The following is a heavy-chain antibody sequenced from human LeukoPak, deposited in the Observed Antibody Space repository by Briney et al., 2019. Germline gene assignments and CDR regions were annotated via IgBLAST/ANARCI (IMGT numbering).Heavy chain of an antibody. Sequence: GGSLRLSCAASGFTFRNYSMNGVRQAPGKGLEWVSSIRTRSSYRYYADSVMGRFTIYRDNAKNSVFLQMNSLRVEDTAVYYCARLIEAGRGDYRGQGTLVTVSS. CDR2: IRTRSSYR. CDR1: GFTFRNYS. D-gene: IGHD6-13*01. CDR3: ARLIEAGRGDY. J-gene: IGHJ4*02. V-gene: IGHV3-21*01.